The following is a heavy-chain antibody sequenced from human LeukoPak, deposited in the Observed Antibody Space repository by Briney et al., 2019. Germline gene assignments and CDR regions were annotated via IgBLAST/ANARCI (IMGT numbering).Heavy chain of an antibody. Sequence: PGGSLRLSCAASGFTFSSYAMSWVRQAPGKGLEWVSAISGSGGSTYYADSVKGRFTTSRDNSKNTLYLQMNSLRAEDTAVYYCAKARSGITGTLGYWGQGTLVTVSS. CDR2: ISGSGGST. D-gene: IGHD1-20*01. J-gene: IGHJ4*02. CDR1: GFTFSSYA. V-gene: IGHV3-23*01. CDR3: AKARSGITGTLGY.